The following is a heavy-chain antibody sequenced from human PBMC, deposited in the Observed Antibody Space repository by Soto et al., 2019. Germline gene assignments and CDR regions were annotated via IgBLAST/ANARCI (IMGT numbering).Heavy chain of an antibody. CDR2: ISSSSSYT. Sequence: GGSLRLSCAASGFTFSSYSMNWVRQAPGKGLEWVSSISSSSSYTYYADSVKGRFTISRDNSKNTLYLQMNSLRAEDTAVYYCAKVAAGPDDYWGQGTLVTVSS. J-gene: IGHJ4*02. CDR3: AKVAAGPDDY. D-gene: IGHD6-13*01. CDR1: GFTFSSYS. V-gene: IGHV3-21*04.